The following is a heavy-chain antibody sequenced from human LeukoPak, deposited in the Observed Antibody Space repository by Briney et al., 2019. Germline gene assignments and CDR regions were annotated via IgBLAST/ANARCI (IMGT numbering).Heavy chain of an antibody. J-gene: IGHJ4*02. D-gene: IGHD1-26*01. V-gene: IGHV4-59*08. CDR1: SGSIGGHY. CDR3: ARHAQSPYSGSFDY. CDR2: IYYSGVT. Sequence: SETLSLTCTVSSGSIGGHYWTWVRQPPGQGFEWIAYIYYSGVTRYNPSLESRVTISLDTSKNQFSLKLSSVTAADTAEYYRARHAQSPYSGSFDYWGQGSLVTVSS.